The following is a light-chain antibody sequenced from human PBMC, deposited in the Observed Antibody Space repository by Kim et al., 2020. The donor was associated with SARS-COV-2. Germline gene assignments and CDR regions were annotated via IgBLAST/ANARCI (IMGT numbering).Light chain of an antibody. CDR2: DAS. CDR3: QQCDNYPHT. CDR1: QSVRSL. J-gene: IGKJ4*01. V-gene: IGKV1-5*01. Sequence: FSSVGDRVTLPCRASQSVRSLLAWYQQKPGHAPKLLLYDASTLDCGVPARFSGSGSGTEFTLTISSLHPDDFAVYYCQQCDNYPHTFGGGPKVEL.